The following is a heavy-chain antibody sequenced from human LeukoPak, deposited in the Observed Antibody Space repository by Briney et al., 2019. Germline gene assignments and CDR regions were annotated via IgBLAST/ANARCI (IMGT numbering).Heavy chain of an antibody. CDR1: GGSISSYY. CDR2: IYYSGST. CDR3: ARTGYYDSSGYYSGWFDP. D-gene: IGHD3-22*01. Sequence: SETLSLTCTVSGGSISSYYWSWIRQPPGKGLEWIGYIYYSGSTNYNPSLKSRVTISVDTSKNQFSLKLSSVTAADTAVYYCARTGYYDSSGYYSGWFDPWGQGTLVTVSS. J-gene: IGHJ5*02. V-gene: IGHV4-59*01.